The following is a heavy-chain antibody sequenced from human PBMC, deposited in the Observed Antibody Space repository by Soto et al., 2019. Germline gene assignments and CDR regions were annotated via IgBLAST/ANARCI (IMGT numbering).Heavy chain of an antibody. V-gene: IGHV4-59*01. D-gene: IGHD3-22*01. CDR1: GDSISSYY. CDR2: IYYSGIT. CDR3: ARVPGKYHDSRDAFDI. Sequence: QVQLQESGPGLVKPSETLSLTCTVSGDSISSYYWSWIRQPPGKGLEYIGYIYYSGITDYNPSLKSRVTISVDTSKNQFSLRLYSVTAADTAVYYCARVPGKYHDSRDAFDIWGQGTMVTVSS. J-gene: IGHJ3*02.